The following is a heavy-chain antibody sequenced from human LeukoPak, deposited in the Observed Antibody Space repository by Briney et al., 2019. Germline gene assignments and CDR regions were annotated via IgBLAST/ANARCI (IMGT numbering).Heavy chain of an antibody. Sequence: PSETLSLTCTVSGGSISSYYWSWIRQPPGKGLEWIGYIYYSGSTNYNPSLKSRVTISVDTSKNQFSLKLSSVTAADTAVYYCARGPPYQLLLYYWGQGTLVTVSS. J-gene: IGHJ4*02. CDR1: GGSISSYY. V-gene: IGHV4-59*01. CDR3: ARGPPYQLLLYY. CDR2: IYYSGST. D-gene: IGHD2-2*01.